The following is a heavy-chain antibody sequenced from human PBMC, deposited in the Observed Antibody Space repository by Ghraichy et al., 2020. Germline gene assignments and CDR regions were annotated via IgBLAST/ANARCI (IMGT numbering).Heavy chain of an antibody. V-gene: IGHV1-18*01. Sequence: ASVKVSCKTGRDPVCNYVMNSLLECRRLLDEKKGWISAYNGNTNYAQNFQGRVTMTTDTSTSTAYMDLRNLRSDDTAVYFCARDFAGYCSDGDCYPLDYWGQGTLVTVSS. CDR1: RDPVCNYV. CDR3: ARDFAGYCSDGDCYPLDY. CDR2: ISAYNGNT. D-gene: IGHD2-15*01. J-gene: IGHJ4*02.